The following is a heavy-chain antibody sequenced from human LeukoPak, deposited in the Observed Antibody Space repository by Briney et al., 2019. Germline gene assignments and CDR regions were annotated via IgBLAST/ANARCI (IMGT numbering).Heavy chain of an antibody. CDR2: IYYSGST. Sequence: SETLSLTCTVSGGSISSYYGSWIRQPPGKGLEWIGYIYYSGSTNYNPSLKSRVTISVDTSKNQFSLKLSSVTAADTAVYYCASITVDTAMVYFDYWGQGTLVTVSS. CDR3: ASITVDTAMVYFDY. V-gene: IGHV4-59*08. D-gene: IGHD5-18*01. J-gene: IGHJ4*02. CDR1: GGSISSYY.